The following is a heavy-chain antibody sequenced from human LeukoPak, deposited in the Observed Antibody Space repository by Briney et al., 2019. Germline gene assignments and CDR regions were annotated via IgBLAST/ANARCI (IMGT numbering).Heavy chain of an antibody. CDR1: GGSISSSSYY. CDR3: ARSTRPTVTTRGQFDY. D-gene: IGHD4-17*01. V-gene: IGHV4-39*01. Sequence: SETLSLTCTVSGGSISSSSYYWGWIRQPPGKGLEWIGSIYYSGSTYYNPSLKSRVTISVDTSKNPFSLKLSSVTAADTAVYYCARSTRPTVTTRGQFDYWGQGTLVTVSS. CDR2: IYYSGST. J-gene: IGHJ4*02.